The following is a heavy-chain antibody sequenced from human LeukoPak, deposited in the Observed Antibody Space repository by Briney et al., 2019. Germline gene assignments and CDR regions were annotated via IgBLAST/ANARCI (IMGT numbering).Heavy chain of an antibody. V-gene: IGHV3-7*03. CDR3: ARGPHI. J-gene: IGHJ3*02. Sequence: GGSLRLSCADSRFTFSNYWMNWVHQAPGKGLECVATIKPDGSERYYVDSVKGRFTISRDNAKNLLYLQMNSLRADDTAVYYCARGPHIWGQGTMVTVSS. CDR2: IKPDGSER. CDR1: RFTFSNYW.